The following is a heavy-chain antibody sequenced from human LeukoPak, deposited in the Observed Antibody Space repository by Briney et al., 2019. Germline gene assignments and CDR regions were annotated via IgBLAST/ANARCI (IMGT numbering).Heavy chain of an antibody. CDR3: ARDGISLVVVPAATLGWFDP. Sequence: GSLRLSCSASGFTFSSYSMNWVRQAPGKGLEGVSYISSSSSTIYYADSVKGRFTISRDNAKNSLYLQMNSLRAEDTAVYFCARDGISLVVVPAATLGWFDPWGQGTLVTVSS. J-gene: IGHJ5*02. D-gene: IGHD2-2*01. V-gene: IGHV3-48*04. CDR1: GFTFSSYS. CDR2: ISSSSSTI.